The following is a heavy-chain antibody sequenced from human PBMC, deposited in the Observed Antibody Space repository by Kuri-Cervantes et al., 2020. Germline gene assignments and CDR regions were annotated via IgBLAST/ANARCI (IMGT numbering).Heavy chain of an antibody. V-gene: IGHV4-30-4*01. CDR1: GGSISSGDYY. J-gene: IGHJ5*02. CDR2: IYYSGST. D-gene: IGHD3-22*01. Sequence: SETLSLTCTVSGGSISSGDYYWSWIRQPPGKGLEWIGYIYYSGSTYYNPSLKSRVTISVDTSKNQFSLKLSSVTAADTAVYYCARDGMYDSSGYPPYNWFDPWGQGTLVPSPQ. CDR3: ARDGMYDSSGYPPYNWFDP.